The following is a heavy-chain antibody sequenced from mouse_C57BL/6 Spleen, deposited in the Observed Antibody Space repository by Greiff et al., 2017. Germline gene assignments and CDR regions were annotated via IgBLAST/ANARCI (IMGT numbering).Heavy chain of an antibody. J-gene: IGHJ3*01. V-gene: IGHV5-4*01. Sequence: VQGVESGGGLVKPGGSLKLSCAASGFTFSSYAMSWVRQTPEKRLEWVATISDGGSYTYYPDNVKGRFTISRDNAKNNLYLQMSHLKSEDTAMYYCAREDDYDVGTWFAYWGQGTLVTVSA. CDR3: AREDDYDVGTWFAY. CDR2: ISDGGSYT. CDR1: GFTFSSYA. D-gene: IGHD2-4*01.